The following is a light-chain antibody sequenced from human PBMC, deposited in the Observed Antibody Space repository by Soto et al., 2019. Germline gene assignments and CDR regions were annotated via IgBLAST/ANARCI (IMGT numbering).Light chain of an antibody. V-gene: IGKV1-6*01. J-gene: IGKJ3*01. CDR1: QGIRND. Sequence: IQMTQSPSSLSAPVGDRVTITCRASQGIRNDLDWFQQKPGKAPKLLIYAASNLQSGVPARFSGSGSGTDFTLTISSLQPEDFATYYCLQKYFYPFTFGPGTKVDIK. CDR2: AAS. CDR3: LQKYFYPFT.